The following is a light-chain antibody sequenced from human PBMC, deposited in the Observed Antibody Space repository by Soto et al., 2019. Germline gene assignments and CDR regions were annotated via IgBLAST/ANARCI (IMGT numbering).Light chain of an antibody. CDR1: EGISNY. CDR3: HKYNSAPRT. Sequence: DIQMTQSPSSLSASVGDRVTITCRASEGISNYLDWYQQKPGKVPKLLIYAASTLQSGVPSRFSGSGDGTDFTLTISGLQPEDVATYYCHKYNSAPRTFGHGTKVDIQ. CDR2: AAS. J-gene: IGKJ3*01. V-gene: IGKV1-27*01.